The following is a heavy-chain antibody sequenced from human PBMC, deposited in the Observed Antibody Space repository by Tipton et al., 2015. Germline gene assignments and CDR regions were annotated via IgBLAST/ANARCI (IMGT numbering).Heavy chain of an antibody. CDR1: GFIFSSYA. CDR2: IGDTGGVT. J-gene: IGHJ4*02. D-gene: IGHD1-1*01. Sequence: SLRLSCAASGFIFSSYAMNWVRQAPGKGLEWVSHIGDTGGVTFYADSAKGRFHIYTDNSKNTLYLQMTSLRADDTAVYYCAKDEAATTPGFFDYWGQGTLVTVSS. V-gene: IGHV3-23*01. CDR3: AKDEAATTPGFFDY.